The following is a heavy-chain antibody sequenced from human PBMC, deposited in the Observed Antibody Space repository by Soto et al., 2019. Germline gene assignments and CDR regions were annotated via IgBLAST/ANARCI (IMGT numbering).Heavy chain of an antibody. V-gene: IGHV3-11*06. CDR1: GFTFSEHH. CDR3: ATGGGYYCFDI. CDR2: IDPSSSYT. J-gene: IGHJ4*02. D-gene: IGHD1-26*01. Sequence: PGGSVGLCCAASGFTFSEHHMSWIRQAPGKGLEWVSYIDPSSSYTEYADSVKGRFTISRDNAKTSLYLQMNSLRAEDTAVYFCATGGGYYCFDICGRRTLVTVSS.